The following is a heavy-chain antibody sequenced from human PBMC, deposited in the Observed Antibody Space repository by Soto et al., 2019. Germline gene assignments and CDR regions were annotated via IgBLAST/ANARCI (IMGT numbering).Heavy chain of an antibody. D-gene: IGHD5-18*01. J-gene: IGHJ6*02. CDR2: IIPMFDTP. V-gene: IGHV1-69*19. Sequence: QVQVVQSGAEVKKPGSSVTVSCKVSGDTFTNFAISWVRQAPGQGLEWMGGIIPMFDTPHYAQNFRGRVTITADGATTTAYMELNSLRSADTAVYYCAAGGHNDGYNYYHGMDVWGQGTTVTVS. CDR3: AAGGHNDGYNYYHGMDV. CDR1: GDTFTNFA.